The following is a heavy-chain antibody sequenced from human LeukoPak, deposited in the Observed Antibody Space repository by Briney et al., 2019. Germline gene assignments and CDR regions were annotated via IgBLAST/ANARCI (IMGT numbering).Heavy chain of an antibody. V-gene: IGHV3-30*02. J-gene: IGHJ6*03. CDR2: IRYDGSNK. CDR1: GFTFSSYG. CDR3: AKDAILQQLVFMDV. Sequence: GGSLRLSCAASGFTFSSYGMHWVCQAPGKGLEWVAFIRYDGSNKYYADSVKGRFTISRDNSKNTLYLQMNSLRAEDTAVYYCAKDAILQQLVFMDVWGKGTTVTVSS. D-gene: IGHD6-13*01.